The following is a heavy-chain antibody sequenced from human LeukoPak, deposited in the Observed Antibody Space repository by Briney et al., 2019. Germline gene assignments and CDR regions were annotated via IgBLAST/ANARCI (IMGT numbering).Heavy chain of an antibody. V-gene: IGHV4-39*01. CDR3: ARTYSSGWYGGNWFDP. CDR1: GGSISSSSYY. J-gene: IGHJ5*02. D-gene: IGHD6-19*01. Sequence: SETLSLTCTVSGGSISSSSYYWGWIRQPPGKGLEWIGSIYCSGSTYYNPSLKSRVTISVDTSKNQFSLKLSSVTAADTAVYYCARTYSSGWYGGNWFDPWGQGTLVTVSS. CDR2: IYCSGST.